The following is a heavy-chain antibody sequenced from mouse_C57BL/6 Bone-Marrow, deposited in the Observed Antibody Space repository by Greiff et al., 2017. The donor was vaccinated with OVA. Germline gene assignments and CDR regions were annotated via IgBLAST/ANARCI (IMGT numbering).Heavy chain of an antibody. CDR2: ISDGGSYT. CDR1: GFTFSSYA. V-gene: IGHV5-4*01. Sequence: VKLVESGGGLVKPGGSLKLSCAASGFTFSSYAMSWVRQTPEKRLEWVATISDGGSYTYYPDNVKGRFTISRDNAKNNLYLQMSHLKSEDTAMYYCARDLLPFAYWGQGTLVTVSA. J-gene: IGHJ3*01. D-gene: IGHD2-10*01. CDR3: ARDLLPFAY.